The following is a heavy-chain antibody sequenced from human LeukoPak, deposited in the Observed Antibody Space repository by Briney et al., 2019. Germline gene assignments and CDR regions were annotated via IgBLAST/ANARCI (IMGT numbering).Heavy chain of an antibody. CDR1: GFTFDDYA. CDR3: AKGYRTGRWLPLDY. D-gene: IGHD5-24*01. J-gene: IGHJ4*02. CDR2: ISWNSGNL. V-gene: IGHV3-9*01. Sequence: GGSLRLSCAASGFTFDDYAMHWVRQATGKGLEWVSGISWNSGNLVYADSVKGRFTISRDNAKNSLYLQMNSLRAEDTALYYCAKGYRTGRWLPLDYWGQGTLVTVSS.